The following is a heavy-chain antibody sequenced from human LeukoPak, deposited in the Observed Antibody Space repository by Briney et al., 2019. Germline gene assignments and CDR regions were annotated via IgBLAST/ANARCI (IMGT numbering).Heavy chain of an antibody. CDR1: GGTFSSYA. D-gene: IGHD1-26*01. Sequence: ASVKVSCKASGGTFSSYAISWVRQAPGQGLEWMGRIIPILGIANYAQKFQGRVTITADKSTSTAYMELSSLRSEDTAVYYCARVLKWEKSRYGYFDLWGRGTLVTVSS. V-gene: IGHV1-69*04. CDR2: IIPILGIA. J-gene: IGHJ2*01. CDR3: ARVLKWEKSRYGYFDL.